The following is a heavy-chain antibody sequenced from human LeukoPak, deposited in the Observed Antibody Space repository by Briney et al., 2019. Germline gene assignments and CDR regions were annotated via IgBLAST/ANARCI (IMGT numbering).Heavy chain of an antibody. V-gene: IGHV6-1*01. D-gene: IGHD3-10*01. CDR2: TYYRSKWYN. Sequence: SQTLSLTCAISGDSVSSNSAAWNWIRQSPSRGLEWLGRTYYRSKWYNDYAVSVKSRITINPDTSKNQFSLQLNSVTPEDTAVYYCAREVLTMVRGVGAYYFDYWGQGTLVTVSS. J-gene: IGHJ4*02. CDR1: GDSVSSNSAA. CDR3: AREVLTMVRGVGAYYFDY.